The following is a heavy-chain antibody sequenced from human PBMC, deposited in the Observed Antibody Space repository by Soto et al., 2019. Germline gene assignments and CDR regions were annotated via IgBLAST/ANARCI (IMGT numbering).Heavy chain of an antibody. CDR1: GFTFSSYA. Sequence: EVQLLESGGGLVQPGGSLRLSCAASGFTFSSYAMSWVRQAPGKGLEWVSAISGSGGSTYYADSVKGRFTITRDNSKNTLYLQMNSRRAEDTAVYYCASTAAAGPCWYFDLWGHGTLVTVSS. D-gene: IGHD6-13*01. V-gene: IGHV3-23*01. CDR3: ASTAAAGPCWYFDL. J-gene: IGHJ2*01. CDR2: ISGSGGST.